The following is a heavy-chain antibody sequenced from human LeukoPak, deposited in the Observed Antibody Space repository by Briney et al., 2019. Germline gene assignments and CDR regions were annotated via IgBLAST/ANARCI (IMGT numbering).Heavy chain of an antibody. J-gene: IGHJ4*02. CDR3: ARDGPHWSREF. V-gene: IGHV3-21*06. CDR1: GFTFSPSE. CDR2: IATGSSHI. Sequence: PGGSLRISCAASGFTFSPSEMTWVRQAPGKGLEWVSTIATGSSHIFYADSVKGRFTTSRDDAKNLLYLQLHSLRTEDTAIYYCARDGPHWSREFWGQGTLVTVSS. D-gene: IGHD2-8*02.